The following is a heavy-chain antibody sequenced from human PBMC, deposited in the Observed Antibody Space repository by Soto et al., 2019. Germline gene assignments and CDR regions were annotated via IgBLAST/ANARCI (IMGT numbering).Heavy chain of an antibody. D-gene: IGHD6-13*01. CDR1: GYRFSTYW. CDR3: LRRYIAAPPNLFDR. J-gene: IGHJ5*01. V-gene: IGHV5-51*01. Sequence: GESLKISCQGSGYRFSTYWIHWVRQLPGKGLESVGIIYPADSDTRYSPSFQGQVTISADKTISTTYLQWSSLKASDTAMYFWLRRYIAAPPNLFDRSGQGTPVTGSS. CDR2: IYPADSDT.